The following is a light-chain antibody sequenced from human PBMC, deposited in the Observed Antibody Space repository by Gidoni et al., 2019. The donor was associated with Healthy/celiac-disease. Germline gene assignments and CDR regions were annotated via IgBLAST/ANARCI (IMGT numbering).Light chain of an antibody. J-gene: IGKJ3*01. CDR3: QQSYSTPGFT. CDR1: QSISSY. CDR2: AAS. Sequence: DLQMTQSPSSLSASVGDRVTITCRASQSISSYLNWYQQKPGKAPKLLIYAASSLQSGVPSRFSGSGSGTDFTLTISSLQPEDFATYYCQQSYSTPGFTFXPXTKVDIK. V-gene: IGKV1-39*01.